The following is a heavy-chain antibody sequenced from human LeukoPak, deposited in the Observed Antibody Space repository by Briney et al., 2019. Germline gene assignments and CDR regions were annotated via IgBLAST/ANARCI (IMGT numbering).Heavy chain of an antibody. CDR3: AKDLLAAYYYDSSGYWGNAFDI. D-gene: IGHD3-22*01. V-gene: IGHV3-23*01. CDR2: ISGSGGST. CDR1: GFSFSSYG. Sequence: GGSLRLSCAASGFSFSSYGMSWVRQAPGKGLEWVSAISGSGGSTYYADSVKGRFTISRDNSKNTLYLQMNSLRAEDTAVYYCAKDLLAAYYYDSSGYWGNAFDIWGQGTMVTVSS. J-gene: IGHJ3*02.